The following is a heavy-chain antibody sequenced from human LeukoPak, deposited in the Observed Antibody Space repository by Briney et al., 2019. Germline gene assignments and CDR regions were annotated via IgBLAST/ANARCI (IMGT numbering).Heavy chain of an antibody. V-gene: IGHV4-39*01. J-gene: IGHJ3*02. CDR2: IYYSGST. Sequence: PSETLSLTCTVSGGSISSSSYYWGRIRQPPGKGLEWIGSIYYSGSTYYNPSLKSRVTISVDTSKNQFSLKLSSVTAADTAVYYCASRAQGVPAAPLDAFDIWGQGTMVTVSS. CDR3: ASRAQGVPAAPLDAFDI. D-gene: IGHD2-2*01. CDR1: GGSISSSSYY.